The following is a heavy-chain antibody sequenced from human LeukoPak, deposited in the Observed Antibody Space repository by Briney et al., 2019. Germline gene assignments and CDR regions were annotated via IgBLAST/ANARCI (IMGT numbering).Heavy chain of an antibody. J-gene: IGHJ4*02. CDR2: INPDSGAT. D-gene: IGHD6-19*01. Sequence: ASVKVSCKASGYTFTGYYMNWVRQAPGQGLEWMGWINPDSGATNYAQKFQGRVTMTRDTSISTTYMELSRLRSDDTAVYYCARETRIAVAGSGGGDYWGQGTLVTVSS. CDR1: GYTFTGYY. CDR3: ARETRIAVAGSGGGDY. V-gene: IGHV1-2*02.